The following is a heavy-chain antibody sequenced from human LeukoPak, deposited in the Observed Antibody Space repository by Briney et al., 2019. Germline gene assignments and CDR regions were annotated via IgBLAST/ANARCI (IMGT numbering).Heavy chain of an antibody. J-gene: IGHJ4*02. CDR2: ISGSGGST. V-gene: IGHV3-23*01. CDR1: GFTFSSYA. D-gene: IGHD2/OR15-2a*01. CDR3: AKDRIGPKDFDY. Sequence: GGSLRLSCAASGFTFSSYAMSWVRQAPGKGLEWVSDISGSGGSTYYADSVKGRFTISRDNSKNTLYLQMNSLRAEDTAVYYCAKDRIGPKDFDYWGQGTLVTVSS.